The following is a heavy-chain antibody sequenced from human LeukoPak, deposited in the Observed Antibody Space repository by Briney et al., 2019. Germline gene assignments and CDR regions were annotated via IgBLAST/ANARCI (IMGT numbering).Heavy chain of an antibody. D-gene: IGHD3-22*01. Sequence: SETLSLTCTVTGGSISSYYWNWIRQPPGKGLEWIGYIYYWGSTNYNPSLKSRVTISVDTSKNQFSLKLSSVTAADTAVYYCARGADSSGYYSIFYFDYWGQGTLVTVSS. J-gene: IGHJ4*02. CDR2: IYYWGST. CDR1: GGSISSYY. V-gene: IGHV4-59*01. CDR3: ARGADSSGYYSIFYFDY.